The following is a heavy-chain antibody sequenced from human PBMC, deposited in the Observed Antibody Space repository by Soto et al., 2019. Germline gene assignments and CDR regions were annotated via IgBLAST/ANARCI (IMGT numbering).Heavy chain of an antibody. V-gene: IGHV4-61*01. D-gene: IGHD5-18*01. Sequence: QVQLQESGPGLVKPSETLSLTCTVSVGSVSSGSSYWSWIRQPPGKGLEGIGYIYYRGSTNYNPSHQSRVTISVDTYKHHFSLKLSSVTAGDTAVYYCAREIQLWSIDYWGQGTLVTVSS. CDR3: AREIQLWSIDY. CDR1: VGSVSSGSSY. J-gene: IGHJ4*02. CDR2: IYYRGST.